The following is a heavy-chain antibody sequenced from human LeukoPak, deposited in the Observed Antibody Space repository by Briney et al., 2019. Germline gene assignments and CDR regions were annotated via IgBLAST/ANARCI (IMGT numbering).Heavy chain of an antibody. D-gene: IGHD3-10*01. CDR2: ISHSGGST. CDR1: GFIYSSYG. Sequence: PGGSLRLSCAGSGFIYSSYGMSWVRQAPGKGLEWVSTISHSGGSTYYADSVKGRFTISRDNSKNTLYLQMNSLRVEDTAEYYCANGGSGLDYFDYWGQGTLVTVTS. CDR3: ANGGSGLDYFDY. J-gene: IGHJ4*02. V-gene: IGHV3-23*01.